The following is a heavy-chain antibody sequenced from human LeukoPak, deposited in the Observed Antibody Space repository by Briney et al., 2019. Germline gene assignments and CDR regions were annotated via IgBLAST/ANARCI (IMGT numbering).Heavy chain of an antibody. CDR3: AKGRTKYSYGYEDYFDY. J-gene: IGHJ4*02. V-gene: IGHV3-30*04. CDR2: ISYDGSNK. D-gene: IGHD5-18*01. Sequence: PGGSLRLSCAASGFTFSSYAMHWVRQAPGKGLEWVAVISYDGSNKYYADSVKGRFTISRDNSKNTLYLQMNSLRAEDTAVYYCAKGRTKYSYGYEDYFDYWGQGTLVTVSS. CDR1: GFTFSSYA.